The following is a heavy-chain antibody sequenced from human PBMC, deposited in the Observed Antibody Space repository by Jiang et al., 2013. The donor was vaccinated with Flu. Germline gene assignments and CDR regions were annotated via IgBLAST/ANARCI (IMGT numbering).Heavy chain of an antibody. CDR1: GGSVSTSSYY. J-gene: IGHJ4*02. V-gene: IGHV4-39*01. CDR2: IYYDGTT. CDR3: ARSRQGYNYRGLEY. D-gene: IGHD5-24*01. Sequence: GPGLVKPSETLSLICNVSGGSVSTSSYYWGWIRQPPGKGLEWIGSIYYDGTTYYNPSVKSRITLSLDTSKNQFSLKLTSVTAADTAVYYCARSRQGYNYRGLEYWGQGTLVTVSS.